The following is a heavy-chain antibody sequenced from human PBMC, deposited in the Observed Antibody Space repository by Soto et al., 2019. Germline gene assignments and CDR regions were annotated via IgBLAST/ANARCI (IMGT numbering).Heavy chain of an antibody. D-gene: IGHD3-3*01. CDR1: GGTFSNDA. J-gene: IGHJ6*02. V-gene: IGHV1-69*13. CDR3: ARDQKSYYDFWLYYYYGMDV. Sequence: SVKVSCKTSGGTFSNDAISWVRQAPGQGLEWMGGIIPIFGTANYAQKFQGRVTITADESTSTAYMELSSLGSEDTAVYYCARDQKSYYDFWLYYYYGMDVWGQGATVTVSS. CDR2: IIPIFGTA.